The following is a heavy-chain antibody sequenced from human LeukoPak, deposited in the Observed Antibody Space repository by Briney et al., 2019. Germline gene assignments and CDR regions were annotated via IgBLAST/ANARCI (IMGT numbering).Heavy chain of an antibody. J-gene: IGHJ5*02. V-gene: IGHV3-21*01. CDR1: GVTFSIHT. D-gene: IGHD4-17*01. CDR2: ISSSSGSI. CDR3: ARDSQTLTTVTNWFDP. Sequence: KPGGSLRLSCAASGVTFSIHTMNWVRQAPGKGLEWVSSISSSSGSIYYADSVKGRFTISRDNAKSSLYLQMNSLRAEDTAVYYCARDSQTLTTVTNWFDPWGQGTLVTVSS.